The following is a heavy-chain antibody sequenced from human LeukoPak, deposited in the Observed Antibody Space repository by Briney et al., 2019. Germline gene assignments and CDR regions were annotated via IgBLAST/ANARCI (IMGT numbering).Heavy chain of an antibody. J-gene: IGHJ4*02. CDR1: GYTFITHD. Sequence: ASVKVSCKASGYTFITHDINWVRQAPGQGLEWMGWMNPNSGNTGYAQKFQGRVTMTRNTSISTAYMELSSLRSEDTAVYYCARGDWAPEYWGQGTLVTVSS. CDR3: ARGDWAPEY. D-gene: IGHD3-9*01. CDR2: MNPNSGNT. V-gene: IGHV1-8*01.